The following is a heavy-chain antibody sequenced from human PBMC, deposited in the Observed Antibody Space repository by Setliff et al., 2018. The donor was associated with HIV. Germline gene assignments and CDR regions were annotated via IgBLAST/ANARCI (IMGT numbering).Heavy chain of an antibody. J-gene: IGHJ4*02. D-gene: IGHD3-22*01. V-gene: IGHV1-18*01. CDR1: GGTFSSYG. CDR3: ARVEYYYDSSGYYYDY. CDR2: ISAYNGNT. Sequence: GASVKVSCKASGGTFSSYGISWVRQAPGQGLEWMGWISAYNGNTNYAQKFQGRVTMTRDTSTSTVYMELSSLRSEDTAVYYCARVEYYYDSSGYYYDYWGQGTLVTVSS.